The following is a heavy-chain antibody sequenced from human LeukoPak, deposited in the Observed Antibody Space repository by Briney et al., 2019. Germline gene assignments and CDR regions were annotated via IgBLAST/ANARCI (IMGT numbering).Heavy chain of an antibody. D-gene: IGHD6-6*01. V-gene: IGHV3-11*04. Sequence: GGSLRLSCAASGFTFSDYYMSWIRQAPGKGLEWLSYISTSVSTLYYADSVKGRFTISRDNAKNSLYLQMNSLRAEDTAVYYCARECLISSSSDYWGHGTLVTVSS. CDR2: ISTSVSTL. J-gene: IGHJ4*01. CDR1: GFTFSDYY. CDR3: ARECLISSSSDY.